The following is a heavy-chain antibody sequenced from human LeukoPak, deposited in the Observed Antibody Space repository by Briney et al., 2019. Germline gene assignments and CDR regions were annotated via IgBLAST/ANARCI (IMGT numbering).Heavy chain of an antibody. D-gene: IGHD3-22*01. Sequence: PGGSLRLSCTASGFTFSSYAMHWVRQAPGKGLEWVAVISYDGSNKYYAESVKGRFTISRDNSKNTLYLQINSLRAEDTAVYYCAREGYDSSGLPDAFDIWGQGTMVTVSS. CDR1: GFTFSSYA. CDR2: ISYDGSNK. CDR3: AREGYDSSGLPDAFDI. V-gene: IGHV3-30*04. J-gene: IGHJ3*02.